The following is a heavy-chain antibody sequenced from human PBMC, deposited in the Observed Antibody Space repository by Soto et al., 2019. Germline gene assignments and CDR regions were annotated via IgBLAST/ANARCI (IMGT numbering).Heavy chain of an antibody. V-gene: IGHV5-51*01. D-gene: IGHD4-17*01. Sequence: WIRQPPGKGLEWMGIIYPGDSDTRYSPSFQGQVTISADKSISTAYLQWSSLKASDTAMYYCARSRGDYIAFDIWGQGTMVTVSS. J-gene: IGHJ3*02. CDR3: ARSRGDYIAFDI. CDR2: IYPGDSDT.